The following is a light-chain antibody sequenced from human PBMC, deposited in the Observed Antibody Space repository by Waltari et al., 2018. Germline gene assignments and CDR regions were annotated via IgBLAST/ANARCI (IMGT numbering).Light chain of an antibody. Sequence: QSALTQPPSASGSPGPSVTISCTGTSSDVGGYTSVSWYHQPPGNAPKLMIYEVSGRPSGVPDRLSGSRSGNTASLTVAGLQAEDEADYYCSSHGGSNNFYVFGSGTKVTVL. J-gene: IGLJ1*01. V-gene: IGLV2-8*01. CDR1: SSDVGGYTS. CDR3: SSHGGSNNFYV. CDR2: EVS.